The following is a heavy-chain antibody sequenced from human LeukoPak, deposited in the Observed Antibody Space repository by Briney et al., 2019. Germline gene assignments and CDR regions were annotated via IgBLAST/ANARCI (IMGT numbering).Heavy chain of an antibody. V-gene: IGHV1-18*01. CDR2: ISAYNGNT. CDR1: GYTFTSYG. Sequence: ASVKVSCKASGYTFTSYGISWVRQAPGQGLEWMGWISAYNGNTNYAQKFQGRVTMTRDTSISTAYMELSRLRSDDTAVYYCARGALGYCSSTSCTGVYWGQGTLVTVSS. D-gene: IGHD2-2*01. CDR3: ARGALGYCSSTSCTGVY. J-gene: IGHJ4*02.